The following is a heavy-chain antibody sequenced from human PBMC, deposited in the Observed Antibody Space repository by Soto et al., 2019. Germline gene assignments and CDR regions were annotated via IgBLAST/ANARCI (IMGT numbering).Heavy chain of an antibody. CDR1: GASFTSNDW. CDR2: IYRTGST. V-gene: IGHV4-4*02. CDR3: ASRDPGTSVDY. Sequence: QVQLQESGPGLVKPSGALSLPCAVSGASFTSNDWWTWVRHPPRRGLEWIGGIYRTGSTNYNPSLKSRVTISLDKSENQFSLKVTSLTAADTAVYYCASRDPGTSVDYWGQGTLVTVSS. D-gene: IGHD1-7*01. J-gene: IGHJ4*02.